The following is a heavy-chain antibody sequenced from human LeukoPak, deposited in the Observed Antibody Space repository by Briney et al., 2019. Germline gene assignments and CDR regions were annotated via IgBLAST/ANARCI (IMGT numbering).Heavy chain of an antibody. D-gene: IGHD1-1*01. J-gene: IGHJ4*02. CDR2: ISYTENT. Sequence: SETLTLTCTVSGGSISSSGYYWGWIRQPPGKGLEWIGSISYTENTYYSPSLKSRVTISVDTSKNHFSLKLSSITAADTAVYYCSRRTDNSGDPNIFDYWGQGTLVTVSS. CDR1: GGSISSSGYY. CDR3: SRRTDNSGDPNIFDY. V-gene: IGHV4-39*07.